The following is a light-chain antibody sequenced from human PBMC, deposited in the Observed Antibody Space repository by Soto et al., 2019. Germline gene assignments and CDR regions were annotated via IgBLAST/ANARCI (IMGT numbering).Light chain of an antibody. Sequence: DIQMTQSPSTLSVSVGDRVTITCRASESISTWLAWYQQKPGKAPKLLIFDASSLESGVPSRFSGSGSGTEFTLTISSLQPDDFATYYCQQYKSSSPLTFGGGSKVEIK. CDR1: ESISTW. J-gene: IGKJ4*01. CDR2: DAS. V-gene: IGKV1-5*01. CDR3: QQYKSSSPLT.